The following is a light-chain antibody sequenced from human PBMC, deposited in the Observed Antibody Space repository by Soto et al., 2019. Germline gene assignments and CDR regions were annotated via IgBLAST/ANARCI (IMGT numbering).Light chain of an antibody. CDR3: QQRYSTWT. Sequence: DIQVTQSPSSLSTSVGDRVTITCRASQGISTFLNWYQQKPGKAPRLLIYAASRLQSGVPARFSGSGAETDFTLTITSLQPDDFGIYYSQQRYSTWTFGQGTKVAIK. CDR1: QGISTF. CDR2: AAS. J-gene: IGKJ1*01. V-gene: IGKV1-39*01.